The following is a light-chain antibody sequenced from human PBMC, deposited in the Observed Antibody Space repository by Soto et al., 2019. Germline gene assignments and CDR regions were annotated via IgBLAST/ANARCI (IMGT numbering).Light chain of an antibody. CDR2: DAS. J-gene: IGKJ4*01. CDR1: QSVGRH. Sequence: EIVLTQSPATLSLSPGERATLSCRASQSVGRHLAWYQQKPGQAPRLLIYDASNRATGVPARFSGSGSGTDFTLSMSSLEPEDLSVYYGQQRNNLPRATFGGGTKVEIK. V-gene: IGKV3-11*01. CDR3: QQRNNLPRAT.